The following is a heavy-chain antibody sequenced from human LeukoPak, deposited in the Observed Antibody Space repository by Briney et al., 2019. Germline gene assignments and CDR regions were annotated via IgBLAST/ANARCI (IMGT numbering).Heavy chain of an antibody. V-gene: IGHV3-30*02. Sequence: PGGSLRLSCVASGFIFSNYGMHWVRQAPGKGLEWVAFIRYDGKTKYYGDSVKGRFTVSRDNSKNTVYLQMDSLRREDTAIYHCAKESEEQQVLGEASLDHWGRGTLVTVSS. D-gene: IGHD6-13*01. CDR2: IRYDGKTK. CDR1: GFIFSNYG. J-gene: IGHJ2*01. CDR3: AKESEEQQVLGEASLDH.